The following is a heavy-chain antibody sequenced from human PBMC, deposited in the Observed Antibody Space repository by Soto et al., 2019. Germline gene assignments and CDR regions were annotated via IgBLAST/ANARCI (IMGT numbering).Heavy chain of an antibody. CDR1: GFTFSSYW. CDR3: ARFYYDSSCYLPCPDYYYYGTDV. D-gene: IGHD3-22*01. J-gene: IGHJ6*02. Sequence: GVSLGLSFAASGFTFSSYWMSWVRQAPGKGLEWVANIKQDGSEKYYVDSVKGRFTISRDNAKNSLYLQMNSLRAEDTAVYYCARFYYDSSCYLPCPDYYYYGTDVWGQGSTVTVSS. CDR2: IKQDGSEK. V-gene: IGHV3-7*04.